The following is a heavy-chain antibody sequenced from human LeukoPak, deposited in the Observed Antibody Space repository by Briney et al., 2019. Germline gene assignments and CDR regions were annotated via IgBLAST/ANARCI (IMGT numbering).Heavy chain of an antibody. J-gene: IGHJ5*02. Sequence: SETLSLTCTVSGCSINGYYWSWIRQPAGKGLEWIGRIYNSESINYNPSLKSRVTMSIDTSKNQFSLKLKSVTAADTAVYYCARDRSSSYTRDWFDPWGQGALVTVSS. CDR3: ARDRSSSYTRDWFDP. V-gene: IGHV4-4*07. D-gene: IGHD6-13*01. CDR1: GCSINGYY. CDR2: IYNSESI.